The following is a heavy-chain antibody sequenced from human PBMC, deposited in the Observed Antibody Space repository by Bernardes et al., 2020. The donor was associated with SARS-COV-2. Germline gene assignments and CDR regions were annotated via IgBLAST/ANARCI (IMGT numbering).Heavy chain of an antibody. V-gene: IGHV1-18*04. CDR1: GYTFTTYG. J-gene: IGHJ5*02. CDR3: ARLVAPAGTTCFDP. CDR2: ISPTNGNT. D-gene: IGHD6-19*01. Sequence: ASVKVSCKASGYTFTTYGIVWLRQAPGQGPEWMGWISPTNGNTHDAQRLQGTVTMTTDTSTSTAYMDLRSLRLDDTALYYCARLVAPAGTTCFDPWGQGTLCTVSS.